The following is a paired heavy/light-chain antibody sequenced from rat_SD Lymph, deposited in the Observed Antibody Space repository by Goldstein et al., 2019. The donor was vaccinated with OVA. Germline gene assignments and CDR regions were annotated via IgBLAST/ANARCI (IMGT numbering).Light chain of an antibody. CDR1: KSISNF. CDR2: SGS. CDR3: QQFYEKPFT. V-gene: IGKV16S1*01. J-gene: IGKJ2-1*01. Sequence: DVQMTQSLSYLAASPGESISISCKASKSISNFLAWYQQKPGEPYKLLLYSGSTLQSGTPSRFSGSGSGTDFTLTIRSLEPEDFGLYYCQQFYEKPFTFGAGTKLELK.
Heavy chain of an antibody. J-gene: IGHJ2*01. CDR2: IRNKVNAYTT. Sequence: EGKLLESGGGLVQPGGSLRLSCAASGFTFTDFYMSWIRQPPGKAPEWLGVIRNKVNAYTTEYNPSVEGRFTISRDNTQNMLYLQMNTLRAEDTAIYYCARSYFGVNSFDYWGHGVMVTVSS. V-gene: IGHV7-7*01. D-gene: IGHD1-7*01. CDR1: GFTFTDFY. CDR3: ARSYFGVNSFDY.